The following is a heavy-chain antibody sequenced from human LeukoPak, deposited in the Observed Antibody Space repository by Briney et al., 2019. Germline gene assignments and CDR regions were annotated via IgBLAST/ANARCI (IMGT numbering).Heavy chain of an antibody. CDR1: GFTFSSHA. V-gene: IGHV3-23*01. CDR3: AKGRAHTMRVGYNYYYYYMEV. Sequence: GGSLRLSCAASGFTFSSHAMSWVRQAPGKGLEWVSLISGSGGHTYYGDSVKGRFTISRDNSTNRLYVQMNSLRPEDTAVYYCAKGRAHTMRVGYNYYYYYMEVWGGGGTVTVSS. D-gene: IGHD5-24*01. CDR2: ISGSGGHT. J-gene: IGHJ6*03.